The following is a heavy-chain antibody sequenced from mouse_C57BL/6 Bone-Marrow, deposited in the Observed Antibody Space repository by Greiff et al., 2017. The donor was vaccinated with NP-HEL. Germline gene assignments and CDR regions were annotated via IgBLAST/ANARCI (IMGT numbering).Heavy chain of an antibody. CDR2: IYPGSGST. CDR1: GYTFTSYW. CDR3: ARWDGYYGGFAY. Sequence: VQLQQPGAELVKPGASVKMSCKASGYTFTSYWITWVKQRPGQGLEWIGDIYPGSGSTNYNEKFKSKATLTVDTSSSTAYMQLSSLTSEDSAVYYWARWDGYYGGFAYWGQGTLVTVSA. J-gene: IGHJ3*01. D-gene: IGHD2-3*01. V-gene: IGHV1-55*01.